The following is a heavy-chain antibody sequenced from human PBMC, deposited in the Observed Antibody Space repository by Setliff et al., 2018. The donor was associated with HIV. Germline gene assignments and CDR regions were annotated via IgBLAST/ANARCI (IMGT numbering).Heavy chain of an antibody. D-gene: IGHD3-10*01. CDR3: ARIAPSGSWRGYYYGMDV. V-gene: IGHV1-3*01. CDR1: GYTFTSYA. CDR2: INAGNGNT. J-gene: IGHJ6*02. Sequence: GASVKVSCKASGYTFTSYAMHWVRQAPGQRLEWMGWINAGNGNTKYSQKFQGRVTITRDTSASTAYMELSSLRSEDTAVYYCARIAPSGSWRGYYYGMDVWGQGTTVTVSS.